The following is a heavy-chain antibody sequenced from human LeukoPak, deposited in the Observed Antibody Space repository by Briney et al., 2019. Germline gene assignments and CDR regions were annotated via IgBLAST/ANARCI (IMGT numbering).Heavy chain of an antibody. CDR3: ARLLSSGYSGCDWDY. J-gene: IGHJ4*02. V-gene: IGHV5-51*01. Sequence: GESLKISCKASGYSFTSYWIGWVRQMPAQGLEWMGIIYPGESDTRYSPSFQSQVTISADKSISTAYLQWRSLKASDTAMYDFARLLSSGYSGCDWDYWGQGTLVTVSS. D-gene: IGHD5-12*01. CDR2: IYPGESDT. CDR1: GYSFTSYW.